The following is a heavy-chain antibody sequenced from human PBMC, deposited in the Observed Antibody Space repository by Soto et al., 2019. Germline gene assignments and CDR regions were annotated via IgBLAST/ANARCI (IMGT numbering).Heavy chain of an antibody. CDR3: AKTRGYEPYYYGLDV. CDR2: ISYDGSNK. Sequence: GGSLRLSCAASGFTFTNYAMHWVRQAPGKGLEWVSIISYDGSNKYYADSVKGRFTISRDNSKNTLYLQMNSLRAEDTAVYYCAKTRGYEPYYYGLDVWGQGTMVTVSS. D-gene: IGHD5-12*01. J-gene: IGHJ6*02. CDR1: GFTFTNYA. V-gene: IGHV3-30*18.